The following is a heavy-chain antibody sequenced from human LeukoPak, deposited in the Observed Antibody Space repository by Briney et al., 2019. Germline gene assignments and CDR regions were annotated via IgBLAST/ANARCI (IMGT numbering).Heavy chain of an antibody. CDR3: ARGGAQGMDV. Sequence: GGSLRLSCAASGFTFSGYCMTWIRQAPGKGLEWVSYISGDGNTIDYADAVKGRFTISRDDAENSLYLQMNSLRAEDTALYYCARGGAQGMDVWGQGTTVTVS. J-gene: IGHJ6*02. CDR2: ISGDGNTI. D-gene: IGHD1-26*01. CDR1: GFTFSGYC. V-gene: IGHV3-11*01.